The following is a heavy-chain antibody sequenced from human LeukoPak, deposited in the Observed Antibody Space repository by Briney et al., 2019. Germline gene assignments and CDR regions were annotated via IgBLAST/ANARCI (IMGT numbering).Heavy chain of an antibody. Sequence: ASVKVSCKASGYTFTGYYMHWVRQAPGQGLEWLGRINPNSGGTNDAQNFQGRVTMTWDTSMNTAYTGLSRLRGDDTAVYYCARDRSGYSYGEPLDHWGQGTLVIVSS. V-gene: IGHV1-2*06. CDR3: ARDRSGYSYGEPLDH. CDR2: INPNSGGT. J-gene: IGHJ4*02. CDR1: GYTFTGYY. D-gene: IGHD5-18*01.